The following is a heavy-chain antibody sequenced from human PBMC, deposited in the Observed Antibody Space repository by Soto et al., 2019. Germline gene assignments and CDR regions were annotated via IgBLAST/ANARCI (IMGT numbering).Heavy chain of an antibody. V-gene: IGHV5-10-1*01. CDR3: ARQIYDSDTGPNFQYYFDS. J-gene: IGHJ4*02. Sequence: GESLKISCKGSGYSFAGYWITWVRQKPGKGLEWMGRIDPSDSQTYYSPSFRGHVTIAATKSITTVFLQWSSLRASDTAMYYCARQIYDSDTGPNFQYYFDSWGQGTPVTVSS. CDR1: GYSFAGYW. CDR2: IDPSDSQT. D-gene: IGHD3-22*01.